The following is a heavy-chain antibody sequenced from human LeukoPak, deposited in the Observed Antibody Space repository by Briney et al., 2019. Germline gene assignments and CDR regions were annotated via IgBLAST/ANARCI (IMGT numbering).Heavy chain of an antibody. CDR1: GGSISSYY. Sequence: SETLSLTCTVSGGSISSYYWSWIRQPPGKGLEWIGYIYYSGSTNYNPSLKSRVTISVDTSKNQFSLKLSSVTAADTAVYYCARGPPYSSSWYWGWFDPWGQGTLVTVSS. CDR3: ARGPPYSSSWYWGWFDP. V-gene: IGHV4-59*01. J-gene: IGHJ5*02. CDR2: IYYSGST. D-gene: IGHD6-13*01.